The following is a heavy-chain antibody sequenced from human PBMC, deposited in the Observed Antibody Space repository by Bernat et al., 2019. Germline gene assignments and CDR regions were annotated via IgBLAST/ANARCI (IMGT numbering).Heavy chain of an antibody. CDR2: ISSSSSYT. CDR3: AGSTSTSAPYLDV. J-gene: IGHJ6*03. Sequence: QVQLVESGGGLVKPGGSLRLSCAASGFTFSDYYMSWVRQAPGKGLDWVSYISSSSSYTNYPDSVKGRFTISRDNAKNSLYLQMNSLRAEDTAVYYCAGSTSTSAPYLDVWGKGTPVTVSS. V-gene: IGHV3-11*05. CDR1: GFTFSDYY.